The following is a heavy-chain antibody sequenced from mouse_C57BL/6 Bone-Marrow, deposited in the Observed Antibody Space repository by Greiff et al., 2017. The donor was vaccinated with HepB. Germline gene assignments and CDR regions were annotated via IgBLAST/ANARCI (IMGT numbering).Heavy chain of an antibody. V-gene: IGHV1-74*01. Sequence: QVQLQQPGAELVKPGASVKVSCKASGYTFTSYWMHWVKQRPGQGLEWIGRIHPSDSDTNYNQKFKGKATLTVDTSSSTADMQLSSLTSEDSAVYYCAIVPTLIRGYWGQGTTLTVSS. CDR1: GYTFTSYW. CDR2: IHPSDSDT. J-gene: IGHJ2*01. CDR3: AIVPTLIRGY. D-gene: IGHD2-4*01.